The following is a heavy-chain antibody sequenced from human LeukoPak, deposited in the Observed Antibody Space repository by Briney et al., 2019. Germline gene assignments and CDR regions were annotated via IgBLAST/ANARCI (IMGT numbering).Heavy chain of an antibody. D-gene: IGHD1-26*01. Sequence: ASVKVSCKASGYTFTNYGISWVQQAPGQGLEWMGWISAYNGNTNYAQNFQGRVTMTTDTSTSTVYMELRSLNSDDTAVYFCARDLNKWALTKLFDYWGQGTLVTVSS. CDR1: GYTFTNYG. CDR3: ARDLNKWALTKLFDY. V-gene: IGHV1-18*01. CDR2: ISAYNGNT. J-gene: IGHJ4*02.